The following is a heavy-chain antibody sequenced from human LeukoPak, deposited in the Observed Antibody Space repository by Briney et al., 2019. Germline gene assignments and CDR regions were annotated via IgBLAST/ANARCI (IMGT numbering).Heavy chain of an antibody. D-gene: IGHD2-2*01. V-gene: IGHV4-30-2*01. CDR3: ARDEVEYQLPSGLFDP. Sequence: NTSETLSLTCTVSGGSISSGGYYWSWIRQPPGKGLEWIGYIYHSGSTYYNPSLKSRVTISVDRSKNQFSLKLSSVTAADTAVYYCARDEVEYQLPSGLFDPWGQGTLVTVSS. CDR1: GGSISSGGYY. CDR2: IYHSGST. J-gene: IGHJ5*02.